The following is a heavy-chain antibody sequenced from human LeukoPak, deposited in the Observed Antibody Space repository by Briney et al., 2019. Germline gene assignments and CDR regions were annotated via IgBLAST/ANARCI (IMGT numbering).Heavy chain of an antibody. J-gene: IGHJ4*02. V-gene: IGHV3-7*05. CDR1: GFTFSTYW. CDR3: AKGSGSGYFFDY. Sequence: PGGSLRLSCAASGFTFSTYWMSWVRQAPGKGLEWVANIKQDGSEKYYVDSVKGRFTISRDNSKNTLYLQMNSLRAEDTAVYYCAKGSGSGYFFDYWGQGTLVTVSS. D-gene: IGHD3-3*01. CDR2: IKQDGSEK.